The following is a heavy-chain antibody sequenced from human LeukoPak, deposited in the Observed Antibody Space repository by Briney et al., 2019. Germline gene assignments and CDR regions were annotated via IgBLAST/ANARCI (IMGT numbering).Heavy chain of an antibody. V-gene: IGHV4-4*02. CDR1: GGSISSSNW. CDR3: ARAGFGNSSGWYYFDY. J-gene: IGHJ4*02. CDR2: IYHSGST. Sequence: SETLSLTCAVSGGSISSSNWWSWVRQPPGKGLEWIGEIYHSGSTNYNPSLKSRVTISVDKSKNQFSLKLSSVTAADTAVYYCARAGFGNSSGWYYFDYWGQGTLVTVSS. D-gene: IGHD6-19*01.